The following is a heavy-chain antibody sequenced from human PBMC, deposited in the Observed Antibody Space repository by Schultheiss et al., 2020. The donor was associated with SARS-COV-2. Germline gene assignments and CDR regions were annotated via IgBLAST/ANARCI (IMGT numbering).Heavy chain of an antibody. D-gene: IGHD2-2*01. V-gene: IGHV3-23*01. J-gene: IGHJ5*02. Sequence: GGSLRLSCAASGFTFSSYWMHWVRQAPGKGLVWVSAISGSGGSTYYADSVKGRFTISRDNSKNTLYLQMNSLRAEDTAVYYCAKGDIVLVPGALFYGASWGQGTMVTVSS. CDR1: GFTFSSYW. CDR2: ISGSGGST. CDR3: AKGDIVLVPGALFYGAS.